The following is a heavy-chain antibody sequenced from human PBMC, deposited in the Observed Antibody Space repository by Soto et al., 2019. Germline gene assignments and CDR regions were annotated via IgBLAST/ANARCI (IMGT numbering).Heavy chain of an antibody. J-gene: IGHJ4*02. CDR2: IYYSGST. CDR3: VRAHATIAAAAIFDC. CDR1: GGSISSGGYY. V-gene: IGHV4-31*03. Sequence: SETLSLTCTVSGGSISSGGYYWSWIRQHPGKGLEWIGYIYYSGSTYYNPSLKSRVTISVDTSKNQFSLKLSSVTAADTAVYYCVRAHATIAAAAIFDCWGQGTLVTVSS. D-gene: IGHD6-13*01.